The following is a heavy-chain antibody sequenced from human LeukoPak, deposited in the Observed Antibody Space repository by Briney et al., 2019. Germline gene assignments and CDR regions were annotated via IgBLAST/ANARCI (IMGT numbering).Heavy chain of an antibody. D-gene: IGHD6-25*01. Sequence: GASVKVSCKASGYTFTNYHINWVRQATGQGLEWMGWINPNNGDSGFAQKFQGRITITRDTAMTTAYMELSSLTFEDTAIYFCARTTSFTASGYDYWGQGTLVTVSS. V-gene: IGHV1-8*03. CDR1: GYTFTNYH. CDR3: ARTTSFTASGYDY. J-gene: IGHJ4*02. CDR2: INPNNGDS.